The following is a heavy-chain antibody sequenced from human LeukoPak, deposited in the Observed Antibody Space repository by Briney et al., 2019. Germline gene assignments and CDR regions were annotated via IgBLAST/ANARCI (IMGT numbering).Heavy chain of an antibody. V-gene: IGHV4-59*05. CDR2: IYYSGST. D-gene: IGHD5-12*01. CDR3: ARRRESIVATIIDY. J-gene: IGHJ4*02. Sequence: PSETLSLTCTVSGGSISSYYWSWIRQPPGKGLEWIGSIYYSGSTYYNPSLKSRVTISVDTSKNQFSLKLSSVTAADTAVYYCARRRESIVATIIDYWGQGTLVTVSS. CDR1: GGSISSYY.